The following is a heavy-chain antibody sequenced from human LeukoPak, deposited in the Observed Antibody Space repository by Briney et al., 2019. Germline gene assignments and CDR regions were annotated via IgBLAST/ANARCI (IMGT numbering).Heavy chain of an antibody. CDR1: GGTFSSYA. J-gene: IGHJ6*03. CDR2: IIPIFGTA. D-gene: IGHD2-15*01. V-gene: IGHV1-69*05. CDR3: ARSKDIVVVVAATYYMDV. Sequence: ASVKVSCKASGGTFSSYAISWVRQAPGQGLEWMGGIIPIFGTANYAQKFQGRVTITTDESTSTAYMELSSLRSGDTAVYYCARSKDIVVVVAATYYMDVWGKGTTVTVSS.